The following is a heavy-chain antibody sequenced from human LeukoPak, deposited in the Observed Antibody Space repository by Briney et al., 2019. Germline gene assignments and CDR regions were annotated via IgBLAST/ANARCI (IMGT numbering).Heavy chain of an antibody. CDR3: ARDHGSITMVRGVFDY. D-gene: IGHD3-10*01. J-gene: IGHJ4*02. CDR2: ISAYNGNT. Sequence: ASVKVSCTASGYTFTSYGISWVRQAPRQGLEWMGWISAYNGNTHYAQKLQGRVTMTRDTSTSTVYMELSSLRSEDTAVYYCARDHGSITMVRGVFDYWGQGTLVTVSS. V-gene: IGHV1-18*01. CDR1: GYTFTSYG.